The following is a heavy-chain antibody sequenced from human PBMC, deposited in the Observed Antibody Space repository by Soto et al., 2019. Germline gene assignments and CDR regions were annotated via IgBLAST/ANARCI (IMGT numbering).Heavy chain of an antibody. CDR3: AREGRDNWNDGSWFDP. CDR1: GGSISSYY. D-gene: IGHD1-1*01. CDR2: IYYSGST. J-gene: IGHJ5*02. Sequence: SETLSLTCTVSGGSISSYYWSWIRQPPGKGLEWIGYIYYSGSTNYNPSLKSRVTISVDTSKNQFSLKLSSVTAADTAVYYCAREGRDNWNDGSWFDPWGQGTLVTVSS. V-gene: IGHV4-59*01.